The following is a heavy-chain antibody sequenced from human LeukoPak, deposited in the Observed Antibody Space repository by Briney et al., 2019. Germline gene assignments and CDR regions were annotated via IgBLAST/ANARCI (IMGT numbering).Heavy chain of an antibody. D-gene: IGHD1-26*01. Sequence: GGSLRLSCAASGFTFSNYAMSWVHQAPGKGLEWVSGISGSGVSTYYADSVKGRFTVSRDNSKNTLYLQMDSLRAEDTAVYYCAKALYSGSYYGAGYWGQGTLVTVSS. CDR1: GFTFSNYA. J-gene: IGHJ4*02. CDR2: ISGSGVST. CDR3: AKALYSGSYYGAGY. V-gene: IGHV3-23*01.